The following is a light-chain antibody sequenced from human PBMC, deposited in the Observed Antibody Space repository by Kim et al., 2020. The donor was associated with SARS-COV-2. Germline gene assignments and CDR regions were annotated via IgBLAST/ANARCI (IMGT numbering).Light chain of an antibody. CDR1: QSVSTY. CDR2: DES. CDR3: QQRSNWTPALT. V-gene: IGKV3-11*01. J-gene: IGKJ4*01. Sequence: PGERATLSCRASQSVSTYLAWYQQQPGQAPRLLIYDESTRATGIPDRFSGSRSGTDFTLTISSLESEDVAVYYCQQRSNWTPALTFGGGTKVDIK.